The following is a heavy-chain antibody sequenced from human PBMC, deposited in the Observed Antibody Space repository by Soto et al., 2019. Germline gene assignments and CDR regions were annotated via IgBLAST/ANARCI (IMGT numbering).Heavy chain of an antibody. CDR1: GFTFSSYG. CDR2: ISYDGSNK. V-gene: IGHV3-30*18. J-gene: IGHJ4*02. Sequence: QVQLVGSGGGVVQPGRSLRLSCAASGFTFSSYGMHWVRQAPGKGLEWVAVISYDGSNKYYADSVKGRFTISRDNSKNTLYLQMNSLRAEDTAVYYCANHPMEQLGAFDYWGQGTLVTVSS. CDR3: ANHPMEQLGAFDY. D-gene: IGHD6-6*01.